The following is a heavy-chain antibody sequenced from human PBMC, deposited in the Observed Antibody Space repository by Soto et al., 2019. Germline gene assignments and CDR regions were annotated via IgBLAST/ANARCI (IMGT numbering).Heavy chain of an antibody. CDR3: AKALRGAARGVISYHYYGMDV. CDR2: ISGSGGST. J-gene: IGHJ6*02. V-gene: IGHV3-23*01. D-gene: IGHD3-10*01. CDR1: GFTFSSYA. Sequence: PGGSLRLSCAASGFTFSSYAMSWVRQAPGKGLEWVSTISGSGGSTYYADSVKGRFTISRDNSKNTLYLQMNSLRAEDTALYYCAKALRGAARGVISYHYYGMDVWGQGTTVTVSS.